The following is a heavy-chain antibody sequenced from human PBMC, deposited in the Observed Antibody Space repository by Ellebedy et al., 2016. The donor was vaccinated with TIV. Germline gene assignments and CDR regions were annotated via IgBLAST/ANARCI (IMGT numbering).Heavy chain of an antibody. Sequence: AASVKVSCKVSGYTLTELSMHWVRQAPGKGLEWMGGFDPEDGTTIYAQKFQVRVTMTEDPSADTAYMELSSLRSEDTAVYYCATHPLKHGVPSPKQSNVYYYYSYGMDVWGQGTTVTVSS. V-gene: IGHV1-24*01. CDR2: FDPEDGTT. D-gene: IGHD2-8*01. J-gene: IGHJ6*02. CDR3: ATHPLKHGVPSPKQSNVYYYYSYGMDV. CDR1: GYTLTELS.